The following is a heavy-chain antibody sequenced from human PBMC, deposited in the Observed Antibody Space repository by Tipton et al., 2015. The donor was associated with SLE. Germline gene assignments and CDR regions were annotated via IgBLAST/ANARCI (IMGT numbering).Heavy chain of an antibody. CDR3: ARAGGIAARSYYYYYYYMDV. J-gene: IGHJ6*03. CDR1: GGSISSDVYY. D-gene: IGHD6-6*01. Sequence: TLSLTCTVSGGSISSDVYYWSWIRQHPGKGLEWIGYIYHSGNTYYNPSLKSRVSISVDTSTNQFSLKLSSVTAADTAVYYCARAGGIAARSYYYYYYYMDVWGKGTTVTVSS. V-gene: IGHV4-31*03. CDR2: IYHSGNT.